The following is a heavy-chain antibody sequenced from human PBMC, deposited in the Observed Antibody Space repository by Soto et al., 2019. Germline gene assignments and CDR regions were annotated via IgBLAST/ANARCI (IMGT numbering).Heavy chain of an antibody. CDR1: GGSISSGGYS. J-gene: IGHJ4*02. CDR3: ARAEGLEAVSADY. V-gene: IGHV4-30-2*01. CDR2: IYHSGST. Sequence: QLQLQESGSGLVKPSQTLSLTCAVSGGSISSGGYSWSWIRQPPGKGLEWIGYIYHSGSTYYNPSLKSRVTISVDGTNNKFSLKVRSVTAADTTVYYCARAEGLEAVSADYWCQGTLVTVSS. D-gene: IGHD6-19*01.